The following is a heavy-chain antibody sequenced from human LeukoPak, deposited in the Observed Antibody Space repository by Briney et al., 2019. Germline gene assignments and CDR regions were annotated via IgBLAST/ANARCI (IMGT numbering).Heavy chain of an antibody. CDR1: GYTFTIYA. J-gene: IGHJ4*02. D-gene: IGHD2-15*01. CDR2: INTNTGNP. CDR3: ARGGGTAHFDY. V-gene: IGHV7-4-1*02. Sequence: ASVKVSCKASGYTFTIYAMNWGRQAPGQGLEWMGWINTNTGNPTYAQGVTGRFVFSLDTSVSTAYLQISSLKAEDTAVYYCARGGGTAHFDYWGQGTLVTVSS.